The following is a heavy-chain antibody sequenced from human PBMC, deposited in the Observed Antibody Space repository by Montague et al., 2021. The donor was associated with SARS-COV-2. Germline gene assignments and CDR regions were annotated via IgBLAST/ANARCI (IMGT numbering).Heavy chain of an antibody. D-gene: IGHD6-13*01. CDR1: GFTFDQYA. J-gene: IGHJ1*01. CDR2: ISWSSHTI. V-gene: IGHV3-9*01. CDR3: TKGASSSSWYPNFEQ. Sequence: SLRLSCAASGFTFDQYAMHWVRQAPGQGLEWVAGISWSSHTIDYADSVKGRFTTSRDNGRKSLFLQMNSLRSEDTALYYCTKGASSSSWYPNFEQWGQGTLVTVSS.